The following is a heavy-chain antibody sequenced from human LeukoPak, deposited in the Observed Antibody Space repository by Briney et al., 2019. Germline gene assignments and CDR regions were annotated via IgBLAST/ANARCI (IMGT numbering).Heavy chain of an antibody. V-gene: IGHV4-34*01. Sequence: SETLSLTCAVYGGSFSGYYWSWIRQPPGKGLEWIGEINHSGSTNYNPSLKSRVTISVDTSKNQFSLKLSSVTAADTAVYYCAREGLVPAARNDAFDIWGQGTMVTVSS. CDR1: GGSFSGYY. D-gene: IGHD2-2*01. CDR2: INHSGST. J-gene: IGHJ3*02. CDR3: AREGLVPAARNDAFDI.